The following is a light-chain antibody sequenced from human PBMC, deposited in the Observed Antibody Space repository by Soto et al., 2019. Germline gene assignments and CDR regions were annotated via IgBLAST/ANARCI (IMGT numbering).Light chain of an antibody. J-gene: IGLJ2*01. CDR3: CSYTSSATRL. Sequence: QSALTQPASVSGSPGQSITISCTGTSSDVGGYNYVSWYQHHPGKAPKVLIYEVSNRPSGISHRFSGSKSGNTASLTISGLQAEDEADYYCCSYTSSATRLFGGGTKLTVL. CDR1: SSDVGGYNY. V-gene: IGLV2-14*01. CDR2: EVS.